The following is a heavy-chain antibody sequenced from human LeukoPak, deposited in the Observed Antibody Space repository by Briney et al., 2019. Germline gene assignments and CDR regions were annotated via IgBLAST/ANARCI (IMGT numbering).Heavy chain of an antibody. J-gene: IGHJ5*02. CDR3: ARQGPRYRAAAASIYNWFDP. V-gene: IGHV4-39*01. CDR1: GGSISSSSYY. Sequence: KTSETLSLTCTVSGGSISSSSYYWGWIRQPPGKGLEWIGSIYYSGSTYYNPSLKSRVTISVDTSKNQFSLKLSSVTAADTAVYYCARQGPRYRAAAASIYNWFDPWGQGTLVTVSS. D-gene: IGHD6-13*01. CDR2: IYYSGST.